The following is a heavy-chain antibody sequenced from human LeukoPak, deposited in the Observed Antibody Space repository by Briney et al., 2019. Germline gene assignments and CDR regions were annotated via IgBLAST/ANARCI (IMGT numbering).Heavy chain of an antibody. D-gene: IGHD3-22*01. CDR2: MYYSGNT. CDR3: VRGYYDSSGFSNTFDI. CDR1: GDSISSSSYY. J-gene: IGHJ3*02. V-gene: IGHV4-39*07. Sequence: KPSETLSLTCTVSGDSISSSSYYWGWIRQPPGKGLEWIGSMYYSGNTYYKSSLKSRVTMSIDTSKNQFSLKLSSVTAADTAVYYCVRGYYDSSGFSNTFDIWGQGTMVTVSS.